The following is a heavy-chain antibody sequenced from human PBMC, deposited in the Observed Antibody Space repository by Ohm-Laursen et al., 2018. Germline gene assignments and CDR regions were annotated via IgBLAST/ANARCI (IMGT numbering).Heavy chain of an antibody. CDR2: IYYSGST. V-gene: IGHV4-59*08. J-gene: IGHJ3*02. D-gene: IGHD3-16*01. Sequence: SQTLSLTCTVSGGSISSYFGSWIRQPPGKGLEWIGYIYYSGSTKYNPPLKSRVIISVDTSKNQFSLKLSSVTAADTAVYYCARHPPRGGPSDAFDIWGQGTMVTVSS. CDR1: GGSISSYF. CDR3: ARHPPRGGPSDAFDI.